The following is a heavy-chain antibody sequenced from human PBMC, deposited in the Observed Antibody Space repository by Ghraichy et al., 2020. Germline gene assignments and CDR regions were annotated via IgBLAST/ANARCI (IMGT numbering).Heavy chain of an antibody. CDR3: ARTTYYYENPLVFDI. Sequence: ESLNISCTVSGGSISTYYWSWIRQPPGKGLEWIGYIHYSGCTNYNPSLKSRVTTSVDTSKNQFSLKLSSVTAADTAVYYCARTTYYYENPLVFDIWGQGTMVTVSS. D-gene: IGHD3-22*01. J-gene: IGHJ3*02. CDR1: GGSISTYY. V-gene: IGHV4-59*01. CDR2: IHYSGCT.